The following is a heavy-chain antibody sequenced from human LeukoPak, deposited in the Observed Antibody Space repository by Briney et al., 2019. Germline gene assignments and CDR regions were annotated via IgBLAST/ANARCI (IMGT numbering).Heavy chain of an antibody. CDR3: ARDKLYGDYRRFDY. CDR1: GFTVSGNY. Sequence: GGSLRLSCAASGFTVSGNYMSWVRQAPGRGLEWVSVIYSGGSTYYADSVKGRFTISRDNSKNTVYLQMNSLRAEDTAVYYCARDKLYGDYRRFDYWGQGTLVIVSS. CDR2: IYSGGST. J-gene: IGHJ4*02. V-gene: IGHV3-66*01. D-gene: IGHD4-17*01.